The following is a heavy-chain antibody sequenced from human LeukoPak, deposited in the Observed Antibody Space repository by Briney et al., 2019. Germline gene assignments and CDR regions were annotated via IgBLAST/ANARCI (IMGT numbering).Heavy chain of an antibody. V-gene: IGHV3-21*01. CDR1: GFTLSSYS. CDR3: GRIGYSSSSIDY. J-gene: IGHJ4*02. CDR2: ISSSSSSYI. D-gene: IGHD6-6*01. Sequence: PGGSLRLSCAASGFTLSSYSMNWVRQAPGKGLEWVSCISSSSSSYIYYADSVKGRFTISRDNAQNSLYLQMNSLRAEDTAVYYCGRIGYSSSSIDYWGQGTLVTVSS.